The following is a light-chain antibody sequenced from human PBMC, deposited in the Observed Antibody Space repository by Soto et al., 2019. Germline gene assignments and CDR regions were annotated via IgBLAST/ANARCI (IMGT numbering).Light chain of an antibody. CDR1: SNDVGGYNL. CDR2: EVN. Sequence: QSALTQPASVSGSPGQSITISCTGTSNDVGGYNLVSWFQQHPGKAPKLMISEVNKRPSGVSNRFSGSKSANTASLTISGRQAEDEADYYCCSHVGGSSPQWVFGGGTKLT. CDR3: CSHVGGSSPQWV. V-gene: IGLV2-23*02. J-gene: IGLJ3*02.